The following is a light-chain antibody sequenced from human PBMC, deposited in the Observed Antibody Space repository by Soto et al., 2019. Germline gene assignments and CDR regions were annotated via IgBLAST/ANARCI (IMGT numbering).Light chain of an antibody. V-gene: IGKV1-39*01. CDR2: AAS. Sequence: DIQMTQSPSSLSASVGDRVTITCRASQSISSYLNWYQQKPGKAPKLLIYAASSLQSGVPSRFSGSGSGTDFTLPISSLQPEDFATYYCQQSYSTPLTVGQGTKVEI. J-gene: IGKJ1*01. CDR3: QQSYSTPLT. CDR1: QSISSY.